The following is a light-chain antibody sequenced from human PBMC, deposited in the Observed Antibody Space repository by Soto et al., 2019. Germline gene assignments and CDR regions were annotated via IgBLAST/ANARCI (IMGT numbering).Light chain of an antibody. CDR2: QAS. Sequence: DIQMTQSPSTPSGSVGDRVTITYRASQTISSWLACYQQKPVKDTKLLIYQASTLKSGVPSRFSGSGSGTEFTLTISSLRPYEFATYYCQHYNSYSEAFGQVNKVDIK. J-gene: IGKJ1*01. CDR3: QHYNSYSEA. CDR1: QTISSW. V-gene: IGKV1-5*03.